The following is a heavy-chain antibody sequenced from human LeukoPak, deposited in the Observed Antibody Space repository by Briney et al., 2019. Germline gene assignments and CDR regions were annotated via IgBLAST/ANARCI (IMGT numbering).Heavy chain of an antibody. J-gene: IGHJ4*02. Sequence: ASVKVSCKASGYTFTSHHMHWVRQAPGQGLEWMGIINPSGGSTNYAQKFQGRVTMTRDMSTSTVYMELSSLRSEDTAVYYCARYSDWYDGALDYWGQGTLVTVSS. CDR3: ARYSDWYDGALDY. CDR2: INPSGGST. CDR1: GYTFTSHH. D-gene: IGHD6-19*01. V-gene: IGHV1-46*01.